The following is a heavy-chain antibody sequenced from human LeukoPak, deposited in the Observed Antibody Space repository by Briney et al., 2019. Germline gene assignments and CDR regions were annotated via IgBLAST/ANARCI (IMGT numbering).Heavy chain of an antibody. CDR2: ISYDGSNK. D-gene: IGHD6-19*01. V-gene: IGHV3-30-3*01. CDR1: GFTFSSYA. Sequence: PGGSLRLSCAASGFTFSSYAMHWVRQAPGKGLEWVAVISYDGSNKYYADSVKGRFTISRDNSKNTLHLQMNSLRAEDTAVYYCARGSHSSGWYYYYWGQGTLVTVSS. CDR3: ARGSHSSGWYYYY. J-gene: IGHJ4*02.